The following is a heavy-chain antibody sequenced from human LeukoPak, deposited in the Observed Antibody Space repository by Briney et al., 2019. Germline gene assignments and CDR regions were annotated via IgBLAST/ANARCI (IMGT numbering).Heavy chain of an antibody. CDR1: GYTFTGYY. V-gene: IGHV1-2*02. CDR3: ARDLDIVVVPAARGGLDP. J-gene: IGHJ5*02. CDR2: INPNSGGT. D-gene: IGHD2-2*01. Sequence: ASVKVSCKASGYTFTGYYMHWVRQAPGQGLEWMGWINPNSGGTNYAQKFQGRVTMTRDTSISTAYMELSRLRSDDTAVYYCARDLDIVVVPAARGGLDPWGQGTLVTVSS.